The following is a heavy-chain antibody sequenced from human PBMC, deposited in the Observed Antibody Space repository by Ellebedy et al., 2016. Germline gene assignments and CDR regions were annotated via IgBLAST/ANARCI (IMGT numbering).Heavy chain of an antibody. CDR3: ARDPLRRYYVNSYHYGMDV. CDR2: ITSSSSYT. Sequence: GGSLRLSCAASGFTFSDYYMSWIRQAPGKGLEWVSYITSSSSYTNYADSVKGRFTISRDNAKNTLYLQMNSLRAGDTAVYYCARDPLRRYYVNSYHYGMDVWGQGTTVAVSS. CDR1: GFTFSDYY. D-gene: IGHD1-26*01. V-gene: IGHV3-11*06. J-gene: IGHJ6*02.